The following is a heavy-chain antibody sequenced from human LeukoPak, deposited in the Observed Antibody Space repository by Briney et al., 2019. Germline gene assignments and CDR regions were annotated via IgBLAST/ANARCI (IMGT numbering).Heavy chain of an antibody. CDR1: GFTVSSNY. Sequence: GGSLRLSCAASGFTVSSNYMSWARQAPGKGLEWVSVIYSGGSTYYADSVKGRFTISRDNSKNTLYLQMNSLRAEDTAVYYCASRYCSGGSCYSYFDYWGQGTLVTVSS. V-gene: IGHV3-66*01. CDR2: IYSGGST. D-gene: IGHD2-15*01. J-gene: IGHJ4*02. CDR3: ASRYCSGGSCYSYFDY.